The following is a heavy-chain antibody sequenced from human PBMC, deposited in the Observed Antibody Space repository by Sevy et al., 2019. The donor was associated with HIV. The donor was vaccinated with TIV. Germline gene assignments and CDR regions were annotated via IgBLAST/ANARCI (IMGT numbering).Heavy chain of an antibody. CDR1: GFTFSDYY. V-gene: IGHV3-11*06. CDR3: ARDRRNYGGQYFDY. J-gene: IGHJ4*02. Sequence: GGSLRLSCAASGFTFSDYYMSWIRQAPGKGLEWVSYMSSCTSYTNYADSVKGRFTISRDNAKNSLYLQMNSLRAEDTAVYYCARDRRNYGGQYFDYWGQRTLVTVSS. D-gene: IGHD1-7*01. CDR2: MSSCTSYT.